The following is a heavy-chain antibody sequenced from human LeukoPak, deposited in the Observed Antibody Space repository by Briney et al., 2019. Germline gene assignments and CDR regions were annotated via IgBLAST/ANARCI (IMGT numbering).Heavy chain of an antibody. Sequence: GGSLRLSCAASGFIFSDFAMSWVRQAPGKGLEWVSGMSASGSHTHSADFVKGRFTISRDNFKSTLYLQMNGLRVEDTAVYYCAKVRSGNNYYFDYWGQGTLVTVSS. CDR2: MSASGSHT. CDR1: GFIFSDFA. D-gene: IGHD1/OR15-1a*01. V-gene: IGHV3-23*01. J-gene: IGHJ4*02. CDR3: AKVRSGNNYYFDY.